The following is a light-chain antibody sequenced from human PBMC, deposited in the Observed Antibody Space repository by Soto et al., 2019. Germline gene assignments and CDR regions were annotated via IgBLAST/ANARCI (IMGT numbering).Light chain of an antibody. V-gene: IGKV3-15*01. CDR2: GAS. J-gene: IGKJ1*01. Sequence: IEMTQSPATLSVSPGERATLSCRASQSVSSNLVWYQQKPGQAPRLLIYGASTRVTGIPARFSGSGSGTEFTLTISSLQSEDFAVYYCHQYHNWWTFGQGTKVEIK. CDR1: QSVSSN. CDR3: HQYHNWWT.